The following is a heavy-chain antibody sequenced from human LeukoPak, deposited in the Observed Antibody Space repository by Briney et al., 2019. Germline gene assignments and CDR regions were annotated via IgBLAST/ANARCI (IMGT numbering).Heavy chain of an antibody. CDR1: GFTFSSYG. J-gene: IGHJ4*02. CDR3: AKDDCRGCYGVVDY. Sequence: GGSLRLSCAASGFTFSSYGLHWVRQAPGKGLEWVALISYDGSNKYYADSVKGRFTISRDNSKNTLYLQMNSLRAEDTAVYYCAKDDCRGCYGVVDYWGKGTLVTVSS. CDR2: ISYDGSNK. V-gene: IGHV3-30*18. D-gene: IGHD2-15*01.